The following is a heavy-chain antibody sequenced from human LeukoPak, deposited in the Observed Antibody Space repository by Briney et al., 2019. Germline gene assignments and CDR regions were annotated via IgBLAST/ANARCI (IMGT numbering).Heavy chain of an antibody. V-gene: IGHV1-69*04. J-gene: IGHJ4*02. Sequence: GSSVKVSCKASGGTFSSYAISWVRQAPGQGLEWMGRIIPIFGIANYAQKFQGRVTITADKSTSTAYMELSSLRSEDTAVYYCARSVQTYYYDNRGLASDYWGQGTLVTVSS. CDR2: IIPIFGIA. CDR3: ARSVQTYYYDNRGLASDY. CDR1: GGTFSSYA. D-gene: IGHD3-22*01.